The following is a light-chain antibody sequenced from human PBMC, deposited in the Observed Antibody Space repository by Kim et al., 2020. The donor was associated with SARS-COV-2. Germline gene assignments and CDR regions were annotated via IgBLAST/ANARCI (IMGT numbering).Light chain of an antibody. CDR1: ESGSSN. CDR2: GAS. V-gene: IGKV3-15*01. CDR3: QRSQNWPWS. J-gene: IGKJ1*01. Sequence: IEMTQCPDTRSVSPGESATLACRAGESGSSNLDGSQQKPGQPPSLLIYGASPRATGIPARFSGSRSGTEFTHTISSLQSEDFAVYYCQRSQNWPWSFGQGTKV.